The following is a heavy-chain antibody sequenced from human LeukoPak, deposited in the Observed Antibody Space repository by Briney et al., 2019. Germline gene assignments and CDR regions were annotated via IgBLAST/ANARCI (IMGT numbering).Heavy chain of an antibody. J-gene: IGHJ3*02. CDR3: ARRRDAFDI. V-gene: IGHV4-59*08. Sequence: PSETLSLTCTVSGGSISSYYWSWIRQPPGKGLEWIGYIYYSGSTNYNPSLKGRVTISVDTSKNQFSLKQSSVTAADTAVYYCARRRDAFDIWGQGTMVTVSS. CDR2: IYYSGST. CDR1: GGSISSYY.